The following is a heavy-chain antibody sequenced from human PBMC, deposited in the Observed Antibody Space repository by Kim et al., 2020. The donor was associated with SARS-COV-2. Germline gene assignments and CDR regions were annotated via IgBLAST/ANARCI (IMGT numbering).Heavy chain of an antibody. V-gene: IGHV3-21*01. Sequence: GGSLRLSCAASGFTFSSYSMNWVRQAPGKGLEWVSSISSSSSYIYYADSVKGRFTISRDNAKNSLYLQMNSRRAEDTAVYYCARDFPSDRYCSSTSCTRDGWFDPWGQGTLVTVSS. CDR1: GFTFSSYS. CDR2: ISSSSSYI. J-gene: IGHJ5*02. CDR3: ARDFPSDRYCSSTSCTRDGWFDP. D-gene: IGHD2-2*01.